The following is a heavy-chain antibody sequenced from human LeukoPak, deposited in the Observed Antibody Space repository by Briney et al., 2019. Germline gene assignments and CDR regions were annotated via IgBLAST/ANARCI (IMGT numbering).Heavy chain of an antibody. D-gene: IGHD3-22*01. CDR3: ARAGDYYDSSGHDAFDI. CDR2: IYHSGST. CDR1: GGFFSGYY. V-gene: IGHV4-30-2*01. J-gene: IGHJ3*02. Sequence: SETLSLTCAVYGGFFSGYYWSWIRQRPGKGLEWIGYIYHSGSTYYNPSLKSRVTISVDRSKNQFSLKLSSVTAADTAVYYCARAGDYYDSSGHDAFDIWGQGTMVTVSS.